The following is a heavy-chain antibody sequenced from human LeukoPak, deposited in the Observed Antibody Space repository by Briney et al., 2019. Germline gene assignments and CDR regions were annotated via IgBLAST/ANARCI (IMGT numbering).Heavy chain of an antibody. V-gene: IGHV4-4*07. J-gene: IGHJ2*01. D-gene: IGHD4-17*01. Sequence: SETLSLTCTVSGGSISSYYWSWIRQPAGKGLEWIGRIYTSGSTNYNPSLKSRVTMSVDTSKNQFSLKLSSVTAADTAVYYCAREKESIDYGDSRISWYFDLWGRGTLVTVSS. CDR2: IYTSGST. CDR3: AREKESIDYGDSRISWYFDL. CDR1: GGSISSYY.